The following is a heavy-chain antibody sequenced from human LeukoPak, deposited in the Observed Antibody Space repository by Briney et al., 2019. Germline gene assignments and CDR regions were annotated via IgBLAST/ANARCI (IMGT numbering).Heavy chain of an antibody. D-gene: IGHD2-2*01. CDR3: ASSLGEHCSSTSCYGGYVDY. J-gene: IGHJ4*02. Sequence: SVKVSCKASGYTFTGYYMHWVRQAPGQGLEWMGRIIPILGIANYAQKFQGRVTITADKSTSTAYMELSSLRSEDTAVYYCASSLGEHCSSTSCYGGYVDYWGQGTLVTVSS. CDR1: GYTFTGYY. V-gene: IGHV1-69*02. CDR2: IIPILGIA.